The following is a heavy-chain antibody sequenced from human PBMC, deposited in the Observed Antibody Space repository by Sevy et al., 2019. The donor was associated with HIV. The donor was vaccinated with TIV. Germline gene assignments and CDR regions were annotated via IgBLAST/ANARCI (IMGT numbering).Heavy chain of an antibody. CDR1: GFTFSDYY. J-gene: IGHJ4*02. D-gene: IGHD4-4*01. CDR3: AREYDYSHYAFDY. CDR2: ITSSGYTI. V-gene: IGHV3-11*01. Sequence: GGSLRLSCAASGFTFSDYYMTWIRQAPGKGLEWVAYITSSGYTIYYADSVKGRFTISRDNAKNSLYLQMNNLRAEDTAVYYCAREYDYSHYAFDYWGQGTLVTVSS.